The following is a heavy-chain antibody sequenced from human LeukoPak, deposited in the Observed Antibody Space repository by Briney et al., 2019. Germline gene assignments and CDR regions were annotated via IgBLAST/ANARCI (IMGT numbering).Heavy chain of an antibody. J-gene: IGHJ4*02. CDR3: ARDYGGYVPFDY. V-gene: IGHV3-23*01. D-gene: IGHD4-17*01. Sequence: GGSLRLSCAASGFTFSNAWMSWVRQAPGKGLEWVSAISGSGGSTYYADSVKGRFTISRDNSKNTLHLQMNSLRAEDTAVYYCARDYGGYVPFDYWGQGTLVTVSS. CDR1: GFTFSNAW. CDR2: ISGSGGST.